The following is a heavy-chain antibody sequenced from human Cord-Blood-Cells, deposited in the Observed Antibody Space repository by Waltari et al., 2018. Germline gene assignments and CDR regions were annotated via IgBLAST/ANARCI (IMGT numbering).Heavy chain of an antibody. CDR2: INHSGST. D-gene: IGHD2-2*02. V-gene: IGHV4-34*01. CDR1: GGSFSGYY. CDR3: ARFIGVVVPAAIQNWFDP. J-gene: IGHJ5*02. Sequence: QVQLQQWGAGLLKPSETLSLTCAVYGGSFSGYYWSWIRQPPGKGLEWFGEINHSGSTKYNPSLKSLVTISVDTSKNQFSLKLSSVTAADTAVYYCARFIGVVVPAAIQNWFDPWGQGTLVTVSS.